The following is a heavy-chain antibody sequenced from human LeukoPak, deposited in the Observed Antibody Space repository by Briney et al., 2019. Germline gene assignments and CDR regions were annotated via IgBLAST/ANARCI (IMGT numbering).Heavy chain of an antibody. CDR2: INHSGST. V-gene: IGHV4-34*01. J-gene: IGHJ4*02. CDR3: ARQRTDDSSGSLDY. D-gene: IGHD3-22*01. Sequence: PSETLSLTCAVYGGSFSGYYWSWIRQPPGKGLEWIGEINHSGSTNYNPSLKSRVTISVDTSKNQFSLKLSSVTAADTAVYFCARQRTDDSSGSLDYWGQGTLVTVSS. CDR1: GGSFSGYY.